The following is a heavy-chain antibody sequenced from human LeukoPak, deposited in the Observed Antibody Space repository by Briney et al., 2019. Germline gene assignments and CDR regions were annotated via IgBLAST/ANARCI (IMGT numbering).Heavy chain of an antibody. D-gene: IGHD4-17*01. J-gene: IGHJ4*02. CDR2: TGLSSSYI. CDR3: ARDMTVPWFDY. V-gene: IGHV3-21*01. CDR1: GFSLSIYD. Sequence: GGPLRLSCAASGFSLSIYDMVWVRQAPGKGLEWIASTGLSSSYIGYADSVKGRFTISRDNGENSVYLQMNSLRAEDTAVYYCARDMTVPWFDYWGQGTLVTVSS.